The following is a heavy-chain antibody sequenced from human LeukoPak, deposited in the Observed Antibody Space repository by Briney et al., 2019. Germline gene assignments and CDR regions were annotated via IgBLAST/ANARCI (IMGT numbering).Heavy chain of an antibody. CDR2: ISGSSSYI. CDR3: ARGSSNGAARNNWFDP. Sequence: PGGSLRLSCAASGFTFSGYDMNWVRQAPGKGLEWVSSISGSSSYIYYADSMKGRFTISRDNGKNSLYLQMNSLRAEDTAVYFCARGSSNGAARNNWFDPWGQGTLVTVSS. V-gene: IGHV3-21*01. J-gene: IGHJ5*02. CDR1: GFTFSGYD. D-gene: IGHD6-6*01.